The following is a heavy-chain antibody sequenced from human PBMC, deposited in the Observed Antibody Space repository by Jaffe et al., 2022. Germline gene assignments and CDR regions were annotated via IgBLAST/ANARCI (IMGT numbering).Heavy chain of an antibody. D-gene: IGHD3-22*01. V-gene: IGHV1-2*02. CDR1: GYTFTGYY. CDR3: ARGDYYDSSGYYVFDY. Sequence: QVQLVQSGAEVKKPGASVKVSCKASGYTFTGYYMHWVRQAPGQGLEWMGWINPNSGGTNYAQKFQGRVTMTRDTSISTAYMELSRLRSDDTAVYYCARGDYYDSSGYYVFDYWGQGTLVTVSS. J-gene: IGHJ4*02. CDR2: INPNSGGT.